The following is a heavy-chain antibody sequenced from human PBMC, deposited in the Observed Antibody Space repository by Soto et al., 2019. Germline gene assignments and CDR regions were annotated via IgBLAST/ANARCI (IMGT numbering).Heavy chain of an antibody. D-gene: IGHD6-19*01. J-gene: IGHJ4*02. V-gene: IGHV2-5*02. CDR2: IYWDDDK. CDR3: AHRSGVVAGYDY. CDR1: GFSLSTSGVG. Sequence: QITLKESGPTLVKPTQTLTLTCTFSGFSLSTSGVGVGWIRQPPGKALEWLALIYWDDDKRYRPSLKSRLTITKDTSKNQVVLIMTNMDPVGTATYYCAHRSGVVAGYDYWGQGTLVTVSS.